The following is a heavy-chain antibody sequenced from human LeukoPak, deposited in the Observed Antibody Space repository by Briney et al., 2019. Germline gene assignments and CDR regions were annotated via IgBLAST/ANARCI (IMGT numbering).Heavy chain of an antibody. D-gene: IGHD3-22*01. CDR1: GFTFSTHG. V-gene: IGHV3-66*01. J-gene: IGHJ3*02. Sequence: PGGSLRLSCAASGFTFSTHGMHWVRQPPGKGLEWISVIYRDGTIYYADSVKDRFTISRDTSKNTLYLQMNSLGAEDTAVYYCARDPEDYYDSSAYYDGFDMWGQGTMVTVSS. CDR2: IYRDGTI. CDR3: ARDPEDYYDSSAYYDGFDM.